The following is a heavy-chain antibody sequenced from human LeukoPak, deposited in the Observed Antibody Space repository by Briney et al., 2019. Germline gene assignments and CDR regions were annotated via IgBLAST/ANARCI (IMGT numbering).Heavy chain of an antibody. Sequence: GGSLRLSCAASGFTFSSSAMSWVRQAPGKGLEWVSAISNNGGYTYYADSVQGRFTISRDNSKSTLCLQMNSLRAEDTAVYYCAKKKGQWLVRAYFDYWGQGTLVTVSS. J-gene: IGHJ4*02. CDR3: AKKKGQWLVRAYFDY. CDR2: ISNNGGYT. V-gene: IGHV3-23*01. CDR1: GFTFSSSA. D-gene: IGHD6-19*01.